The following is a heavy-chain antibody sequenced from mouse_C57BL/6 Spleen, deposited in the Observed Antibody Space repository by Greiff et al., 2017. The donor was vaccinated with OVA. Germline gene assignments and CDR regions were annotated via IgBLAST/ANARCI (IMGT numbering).Heavy chain of an antibody. CDR1: GFTFSSYG. CDR3: ARHDDYYGSSRAFAY. Sequence: EVMLVESGGDLVKPGGSLKLSCAASGFTFSSYGMSWVRQTPDKRLEWVATISSGGSYTYYPDSVKGRFTISRDNAKNTLYLQMSSLKSEDTAMYYCARHDDYYGSSRAFAYWGQGTLVTVSA. D-gene: IGHD1-1*01. J-gene: IGHJ3*01. CDR2: ISSGGSYT. V-gene: IGHV5-6*01.